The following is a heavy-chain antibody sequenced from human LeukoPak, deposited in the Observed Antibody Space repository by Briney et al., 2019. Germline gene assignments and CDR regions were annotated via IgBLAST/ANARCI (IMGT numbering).Heavy chain of an antibody. CDR1: GYTFTSYY. V-gene: IGHV1-46*01. Sequence: ASVKVSCKASGYTFTSYYMHWVRQAPGQGLEWMGIINPSGGSTSYAQKFQGRVTMTRDTSISTAYMELSSLRSDDTAVYYCARALEVGDSWGQGTLVTVSS. D-gene: IGHD1-26*01. J-gene: IGHJ4*02. CDR2: INPSGGST. CDR3: ARALEVGDS.